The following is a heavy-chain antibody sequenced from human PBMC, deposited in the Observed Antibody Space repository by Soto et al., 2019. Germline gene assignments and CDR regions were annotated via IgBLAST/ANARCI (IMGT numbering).Heavy chain of an antibody. Sequence: GSLRLSCAASGFTFSSYSMNWVRQAPGKGLEWVSSISSSSSYIYYADSVKGRFTISRDNAKNSLYLQMNSLRAEDTAVYYCARMHEARGVYGEVALGHYYFDYWGQGTLVTVSS. D-gene: IGHD4-17*01. CDR3: ARMHEARGVYGEVALGHYYFDY. J-gene: IGHJ4*02. CDR2: ISSSSSYI. CDR1: GFTFSSYS. V-gene: IGHV3-21*04.